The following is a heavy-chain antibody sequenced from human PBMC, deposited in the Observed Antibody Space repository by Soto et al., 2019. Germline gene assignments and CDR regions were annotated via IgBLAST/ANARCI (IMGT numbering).Heavy chain of an antibody. CDR3: ARESGSSWYYYGMDV. CDR1: GGSFSGYY. V-gene: IGHV4-34*01. J-gene: IGHJ6*02. Sequence: SETLSLTCAVYGGSFSGYYWSWIRQPPGKGLEWIGEINHSGSTNYNPSLKSRVTISVDTSKNQFSLKLSSVTAADTAVYYCARESGSSWYYYGMDVWGQGTTVTAP. CDR2: INHSGST. D-gene: IGHD6-13*01.